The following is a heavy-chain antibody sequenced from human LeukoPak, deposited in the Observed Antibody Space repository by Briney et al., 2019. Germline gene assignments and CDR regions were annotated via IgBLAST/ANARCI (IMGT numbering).Heavy chain of an antibody. D-gene: IGHD3-9*01. Sequence: GSLRLSCAASGFTFTSYWRTWVRHAPGKGLEWVANINHDGSEKFYVDSVRGRFTFSRDNADNSLYLQMDSLRVEDTAVYYCARENWFQDYWGQATLVTVSS. CDR2: INHDGSEK. CDR3: ARENWFQDY. J-gene: IGHJ4*02. CDR1: GFTFTSYW. V-gene: IGHV3-7*01.